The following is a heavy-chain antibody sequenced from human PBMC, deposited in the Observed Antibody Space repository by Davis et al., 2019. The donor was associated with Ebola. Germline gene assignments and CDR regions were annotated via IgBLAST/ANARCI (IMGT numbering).Heavy chain of an antibody. V-gene: IGHV4-59*01. Sequence: PGGSLRLSCTVSGGSISSYYWSWIRQPPGKGLEWIGYIYYSGSTNYNPSLKSRVTISVDTSKNQFSLKLSSVTAADTAVYYCARYPRDYYGMDVWGQGTTVTVSS. J-gene: IGHJ6*02. CDR1: GGSISSYY. CDR2: IYYSGST. CDR3: ARYPRDYYGMDV.